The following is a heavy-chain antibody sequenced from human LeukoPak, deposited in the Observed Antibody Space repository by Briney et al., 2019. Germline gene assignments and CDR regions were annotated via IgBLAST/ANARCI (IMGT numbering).Heavy chain of an antibody. Sequence: PSETLSLTCTVSGGSIRSYYWSWIRQPPGKGLEWIGYIYYSGGTSYNPSLKSRVTISVDTSKNQFPLKLTSVTAADTAVYYCARLGTGGPLNWFDPWGQGTLVTVSS. CDR3: ARLGTGGPLNWFDP. J-gene: IGHJ5*02. D-gene: IGHD3-16*01. CDR2: IYYSGGT. V-gene: IGHV4-59*08. CDR1: GGSIRSYY.